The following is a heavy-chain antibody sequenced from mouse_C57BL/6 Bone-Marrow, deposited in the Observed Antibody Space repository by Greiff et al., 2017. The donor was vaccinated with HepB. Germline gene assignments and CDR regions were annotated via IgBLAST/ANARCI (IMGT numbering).Heavy chain of an antibody. Sequence: EVKLMESGPGLVKPSQSLSLTCSVTGYSITSGYYWNWIRQFPGNKLEWMGYISYDGSNNYNPSFKNRISITRDTSKNKIFLKLTSVTTEDTATYYCASIYYDNERVAYWGQGTRVTVSA. CDR1: GYSITSGYY. CDR3: ASIYYDNERVAY. D-gene: IGHD2-4*01. CDR2: ISYDGSN. J-gene: IGHJ3*01. V-gene: IGHV3-6*01.